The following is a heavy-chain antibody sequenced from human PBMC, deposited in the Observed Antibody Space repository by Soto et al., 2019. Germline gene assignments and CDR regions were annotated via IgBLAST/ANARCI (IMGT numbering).Heavy chain of an antibody. Sequence: PGAPLRLSCVASGLRFTAAWMIRVRQVPGKGLESVGRIKSKGSGGTTDYAAPVKGRFTISRDDSRNTVYLEMDSLITENTVVYYCCWCASINYYFDHWGQGSLVTVS. CDR3: CWCASINYYFDH. CDR2: IKSKGSGGTT. J-gene: IGHJ4*02. D-gene: IGHD2-8*01. CDR1: GLRFTAAW. V-gene: IGHV3-15*01.